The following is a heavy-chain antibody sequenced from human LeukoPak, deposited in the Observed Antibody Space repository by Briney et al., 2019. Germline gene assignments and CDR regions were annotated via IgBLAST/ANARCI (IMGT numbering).Heavy chain of an antibody. Sequence: SETLSLTCTVSGGSISGYYWSWIRRPPGKGLEWIGEINHSGSTNYNPSLKSRVTISVDTSKNQFSLKLSSVTAADTAVYYCASYKGTFDYWGQGTLVTVSS. CDR3: ASYKGTFDY. CDR2: INHSGST. V-gene: IGHV4-34*01. D-gene: IGHD1-1*01. CDR1: GGSISGYY. J-gene: IGHJ4*02.